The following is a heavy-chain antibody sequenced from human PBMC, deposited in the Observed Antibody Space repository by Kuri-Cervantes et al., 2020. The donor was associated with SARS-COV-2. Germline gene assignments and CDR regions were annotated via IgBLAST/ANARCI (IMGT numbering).Heavy chain of an antibody. Sequence: LSLTCAASGFTISDYYMSWIRQAPGKGLEWVAYIRSSATITYYADSVKGRFTISRDNAENSLYLQMSSLRVEDTAVYYCVRDQGHGDYFRHWGQGTLVTVSS. CDR2: IRSSATIT. J-gene: IGHJ1*01. CDR3: VRDQGHGDYFRH. V-gene: IGHV3-11*04. CDR1: GFTISDYY.